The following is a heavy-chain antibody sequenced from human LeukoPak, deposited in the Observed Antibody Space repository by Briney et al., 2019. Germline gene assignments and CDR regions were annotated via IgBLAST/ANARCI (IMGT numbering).Heavy chain of an antibody. J-gene: IGHJ4*02. CDR3: AGGGASYGDYVN. D-gene: IGHD4-17*01. V-gene: IGHV3-7*01. CDR1: GFTFSRYW. CDR2: IKQDGSEK. Sequence: GGSLRLSCAASGFTFSRYWMSWLRQAPGKGREWVANIKQDGSEKYYVDSVKGRFTISRDNAKNSLYLQMNSLRAEDTAVYYCAGGGASYGDYVNWGQGTLVTVSS.